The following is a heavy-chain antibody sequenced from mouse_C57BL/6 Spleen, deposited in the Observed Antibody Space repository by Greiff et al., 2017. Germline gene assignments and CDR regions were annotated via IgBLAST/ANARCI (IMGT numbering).Heavy chain of an antibody. J-gene: IGHJ2*01. V-gene: IGHV14-4*01. CDR3: TTGGYDGGYCDY. D-gene: IGHD2-2*01. CDR1: GFNIKDDY. Sequence: EVQLQQSGAELVRPGASVKLSCTASGFNIKDDYMHWVKQRPEQGLEWIGWIDPENGDTEYASKFQGKATITADTSSNTAYLQLSSLTSEDTAVYYCTTGGYDGGYCDYWGQGTTLTVSS. CDR2: IDPENGDT.